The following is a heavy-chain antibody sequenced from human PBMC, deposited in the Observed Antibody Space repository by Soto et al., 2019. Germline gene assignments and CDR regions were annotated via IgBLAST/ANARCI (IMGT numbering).Heavy chain of an antibody. V-gene: IGHV3-11*06. CDR2: ISSSSSYT. Sequence: QVQLVESGGGLVKPGGSLRLSCAASGFTFSDYYMSWIRQAPGKGLEWVSYISSSSSYTNYADSVKGRFTISRDNAKNSLYLQMNSLRAEDTAVYYCANNKDSSGRYWYFDLWGRGTLVTVSS. D-gene: IGHD3-22*01. CDR1: GFTFSDYY. CDR3: ANNKDSSGRYWYFDL. J-gene: IGHJ2*01.